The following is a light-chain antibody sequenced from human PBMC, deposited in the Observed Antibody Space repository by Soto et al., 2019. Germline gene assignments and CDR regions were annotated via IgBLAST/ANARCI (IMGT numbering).Light chain of an antibody. Sequence: EIVLTQSPGTLSLSPGERATLSCRASQSVSSIYLGWYQQKPGQAPRLLIYGASSRATGIPDRFSGSGSGTDFTLTISRLEPEDFAVYYCQQYGNSWTFGQGTKVEIK. CDR3: QQYGNSWT. V-gene: IGKV3-20*01. J-gene: IGKJ1*01. CDR2: GAS. CDR1: QSVSSIY.